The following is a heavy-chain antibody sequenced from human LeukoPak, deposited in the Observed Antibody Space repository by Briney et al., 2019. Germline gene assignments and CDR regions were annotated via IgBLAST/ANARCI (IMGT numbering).Heavy chain of an antibody. Sequence: KPSETLSLTCTVSGGSLSSYYWSWIRQPPGKGLEWIGYIYYSGTTNYNPSLKSRVTISVDTSKNHFSLKLRSVTAADTAVYYCARGKRRGYYDISGFDYWGQGTLVTVSS. V-gene: IGHV4-59*08. D-gene: IGHD3-22*01. J-gene: IGHJ4*02. CDR1: GGSLSSYY. CDR2: IYYSGTT. CDR3: ARGKRRGYYDISGFDY.